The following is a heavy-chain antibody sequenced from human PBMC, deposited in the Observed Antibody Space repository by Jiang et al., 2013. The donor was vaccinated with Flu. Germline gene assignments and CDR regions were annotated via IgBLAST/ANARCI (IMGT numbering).Heavy chain of an antibody. D-gene: IGHD3-10*01. J-gene: IGHJ4*02. CDR2: IYYSGST. CDR1: GGSISSYY. Sequence: SGSGLVKPSETLSLTCTVSGGSISSYYWSWIRQSPGKGLEWIGYIYYSGSTNYNPSFKSRVTISVDTSKNQFSLKLSSVTAADTAVYYCARVGADPLLWFGEFQYYFDYWGQGTLVTVSS. CDR3: ARVGADPLLWFGEFQYYFDY. V-gene: IGHV4-59*01.